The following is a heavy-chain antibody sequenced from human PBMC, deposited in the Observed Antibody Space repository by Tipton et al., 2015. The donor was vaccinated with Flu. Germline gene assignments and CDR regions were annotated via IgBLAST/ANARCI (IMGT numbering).Heavy chain of an antibody. V-gene: IGHV4-4*07. J-gene: IGHJ3*01. CDR2: ISHSGST. Sequence: TLSLTCTVSGGSIRSYYWSWIRQPAGKGLEWIGRISHSGSTNYNASLNGRVTMSVDPSKGQLSLRLSSATAADTAKYYCARDLRGYSGYTGGDAFDVWGQGTMV. CDR3: ARDLRGYSGYTGGDAFDV. D-gene: IGHD5-12*01. CDR1: GGSIRSYY.